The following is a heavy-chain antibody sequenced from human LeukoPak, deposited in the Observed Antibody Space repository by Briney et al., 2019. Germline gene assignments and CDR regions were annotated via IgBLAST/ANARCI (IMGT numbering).Heavy chain of an antibody. V-gene: IGHV1-18*01. Sequence: ASVKVSCKASGYTFTIYGISWVRQAPGQGLEWMGWISAYNGNTNYAQKLQGRVTMTTDTSTSTAYMELSSLRSEDTAVYYCARGGVVVAASSRWFDPWGQGTLVTVSS. CDR3: ARGGVVVAASSRWFDP. CDR2: ISAYNGNT. J-gene: IGHJ5*02. CDR1: GYTFTIYG. D-gene: IGHD2-15*01.